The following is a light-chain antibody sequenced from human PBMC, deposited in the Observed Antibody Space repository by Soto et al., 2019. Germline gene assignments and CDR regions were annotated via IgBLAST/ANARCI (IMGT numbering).Light chain of an antibody. J-gene: IGLJ1*01. CDR2: EVI. CDR3: SSYTSSILHV. V-gene: IGLV2-14*01. CDR1: SSDVDTNNY. Sequence: QSALTQPASVSGSPGQSITISCTGTSSDVDTNNYVSWYQQHPGKAPKLMIYEVINRPPGVSDRFSGSKSGNTASLTISGPQAENEADYYCSSYTSSILHVFGTGTKVPAL.